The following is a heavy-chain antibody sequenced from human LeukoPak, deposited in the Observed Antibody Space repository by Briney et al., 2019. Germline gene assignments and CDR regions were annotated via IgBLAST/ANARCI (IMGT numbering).Heavy chain of an antibody. CDR3: ARVEGYCSSTSCYGWFDP. V-gene: IGHV4-38-2*02. CDR1: GYSISSGYY. D-gene: IGHD2-2*01. CDR2: IYQSGST. Sequence: SETLSLTCTVSGYSISSGYYWGWIRQPPGKGLEWIGSIYQSGSTYYNPSLKSQVTISVDTSKNQFSLKLSSVTAADTAVYYCARVEGYCSSTSCYGWFDPWGQGTLVTVSS. J-gene: IGHJ5*02.